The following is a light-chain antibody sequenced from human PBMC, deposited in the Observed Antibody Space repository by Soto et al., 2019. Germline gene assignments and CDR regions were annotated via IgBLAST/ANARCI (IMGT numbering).Light chain of an antibody. J-gene: IGKJ1*01. V-gene: IGKV3-11*01. CDR3: QQYAGSPRT. Sequence: EIVLTQFPATRSLSPGERATLSCRASQSVSSYLAWYQQKPGQAPRLLIYDASNRATGIPARFSGSGSGTDFTLTINRLEPEDFAVYYCQQYAGSPRTFGQGTKVDIK. CDR2: DAS. CDR1: QSVSSY.